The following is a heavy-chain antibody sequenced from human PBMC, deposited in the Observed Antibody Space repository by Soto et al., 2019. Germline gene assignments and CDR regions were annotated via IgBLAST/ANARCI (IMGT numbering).Heavy chain of an antibody. D-gene: IGHD2-8*01. J-gene: IGHJ4*02. CDR1: GFTFSSYS. CDR3: AGDSRYCTNGVCYRFDY. Sequence: GGSLRLSCAASGFTFSSYSMNWVRQAPGKGLEWVSSISSSSSYIYYADSVKGRFTISRDNAKNSLYLQMNSLRAEDTAGYYCAGDSRYCTNGVCYRFDYWGQGTLVTVSS. CDR2: ISSSSSYI. V-gene: IGHV3-21*01.